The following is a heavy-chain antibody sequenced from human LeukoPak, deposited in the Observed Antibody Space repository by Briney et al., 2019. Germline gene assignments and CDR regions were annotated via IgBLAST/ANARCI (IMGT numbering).Heavy chain of an antibody. CDR3: AKGRLPAAICSGYFQH. CDR2: ISGSGGST. D-gene: IGHD2-2*01. J-gene: IGHJ1*01. V-gene: IGHV3-23*01. CDR1: GFTFSSYA. Sequence: GRSLRLSCAASGFTFSSYAMSWVRQAPGKGLEWVSGISGSGGSTYYADSVKGRFTISRDNSKNTLYLQMTSLRAADTAVYSCAKGRLPAAICSGYFQHWGQGTLVTVSS.